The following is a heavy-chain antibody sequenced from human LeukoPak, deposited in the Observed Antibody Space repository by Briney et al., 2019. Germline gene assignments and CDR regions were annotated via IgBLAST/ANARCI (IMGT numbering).Heavy chain of an antibody. CDR3: ARDRYCSSTSCYYYFDY. D-gene: IGHD2-2*01. J-gene: IGHJ4*02. CDR2: IIPIFGTA. Sequence: GASVKVSCKASGYTFTSYCMHWVRQAPGQGLEWMGGIIPIFGTANYAQKFQGRVTITADESTSTAYMELSSLRSEDTAVYYCARDRYCSSTSCYYYFDYWGQGTLVTVSS. CDR1: GYTFTSYC. V-gene: IGHV1-69*13.